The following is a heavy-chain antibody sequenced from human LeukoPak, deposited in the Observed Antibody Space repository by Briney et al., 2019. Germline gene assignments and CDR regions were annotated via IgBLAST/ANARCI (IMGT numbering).Heavy chain of an antibody. CDR1: GLTFSNYA. CDR3: AKDPNGDYVGAFDF. J-gene: IGHJ3*01. D-gene: IGHD4-17*01. V-gene: IGHV3-23*01. Sequence: PGRSLRLSCAASGLTFSNYAMMWVRQAPGKGLEWVSAIFASGGDTRYADSVRGRFTISRDNSRNTLFLQMNSLTADDTAVYYCAKDPNGDYVGAFDFWGQGTMVTVSS. CDR2: IFASGGDT.